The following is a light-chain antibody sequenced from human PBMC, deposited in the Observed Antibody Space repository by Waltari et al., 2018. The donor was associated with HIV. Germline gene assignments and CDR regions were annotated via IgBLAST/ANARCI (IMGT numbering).Light chain of an antibody. J-gene: IGLJ3*02. CDR1: SSYVCRYNY. CDR3: SSYTSSSTLWV. V-gene: IGLV2-14*03. CDR2: DVS. Sequence: SPLTQPASVAGSPGQSNHLSFTWTSSYVCRYNYVPRYQQHPGKAPKLMIYDVSNRPSGVSNRFSGSKSGNTASLTISGLQAEDEADYYCSSYTSSSTLWVFGGGTKLTVL.